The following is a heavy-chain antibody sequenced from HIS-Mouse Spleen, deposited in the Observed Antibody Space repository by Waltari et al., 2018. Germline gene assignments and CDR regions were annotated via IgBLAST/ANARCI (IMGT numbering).Heavy chain of an antibody. CDR3: ARLKVNYDFWSGYVDY. Sequence: EVQLVESGGGLVQPGGSLRLSCAASGFTFSSYWMSWVRQAPGKGLEWVANIKQDGREKYDVDSVKGRFTISRDNAKNSLYLQMNSLRAEDTAVYYCARLKVNYDFWSGYVDYWGQGTLVTVSS. CDR1: GFTFSSYW. D-gene: IGHD3-3*01. CDR2: IKQDGREK. J-gene: IGHJ4*02. V-gene: IGHV3-7*01.